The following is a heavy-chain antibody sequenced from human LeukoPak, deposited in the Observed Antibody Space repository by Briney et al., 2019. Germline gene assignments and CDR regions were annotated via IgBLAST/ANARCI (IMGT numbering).Heavy chain of an antibody. CDR3: AREAYYYDSSGYSMFDY. Sequence: SQTLSLTCAISGDSDSSDSAAWTWIRQSPSRGLEWLGRTYYRSKWYNDYAVSVKSRITINPDTSKNQFSLQLNSVTPEDTAVYYCAREAYYYDSSGYSMFDYWGQGTLVTVSS. J-gene: IGHJ4*02. V-gene: IGHV6-1*01. CDR2: TYYRSKWYN. D-gene: IGHD3-22*01. CDR1: GDSDSSDSAA.